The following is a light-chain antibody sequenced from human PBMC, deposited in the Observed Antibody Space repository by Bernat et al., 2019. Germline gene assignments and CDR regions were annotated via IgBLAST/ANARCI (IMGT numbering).Light chain of an antibody. V-gene: IGLV1-44*01. Sequence: QSVLTQPPSTSGTPGQRVTISCSGSSSNIGSNTVNWYQQLPGTAPKLLIYNNNQRPSGVPDRFSAATSGTSASLAISGLQSADEADYYCAAWDASLNGWVFGGGPKLTVL. CDR2: NNN. J-gene: IGLJ3*02. CDR3: AAWDASLNGWV. CDR1: SSNIGSNT.